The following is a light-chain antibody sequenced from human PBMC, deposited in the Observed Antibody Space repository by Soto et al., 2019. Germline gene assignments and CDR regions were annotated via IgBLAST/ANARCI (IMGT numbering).Light chain of an antibody. CDR2: EDN. V-gene: IGLV6-57*01. Sequence: NFMLTQPHSVSGSPGKTVTISCTRSSGSIDSNYVQWYQQRPGSSPTTVICEDNRRPSGVPDRFSGSIDSSSNSASLTISGLKTEDEADYYCQSCDRNDVIFGGGTKLTVL. CDR1: SGSIDSNY. J-gene: IGLJ2*01. CDR3: QSCDRNDVI.